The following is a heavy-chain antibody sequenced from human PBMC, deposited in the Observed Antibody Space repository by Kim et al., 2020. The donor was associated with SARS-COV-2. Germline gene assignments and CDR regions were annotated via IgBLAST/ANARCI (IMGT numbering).Heavy chain of an antibody. V-gene: IGHV4-39*01. CDR2: IYYSGST. CDR3: ASLRRGAVAGIIGTSNNWFVP. Sequence: SETLSLTCTVSGGSISSSSYYWGWIRQPPGKGLEWIGSIYYSGSTYYNPSLKSRVTISVDTSKNQFSLKLSSVTAADTAVYYCASLRRGAVAGIIGTSNNWFVPWGQGTLVTVSS. CDR1: GGSISSSSYY. D-gene: IGHD6-19*01. J-gene: IGHJ5*02.